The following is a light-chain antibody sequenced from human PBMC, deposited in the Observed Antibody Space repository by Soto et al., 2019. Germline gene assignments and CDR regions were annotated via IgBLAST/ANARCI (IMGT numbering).Light chain of an antibody. CDR2: EAS. CDR1: TIDVGGYSL. V-gene: IGLV2-23*01. J-gene: IGLJ1*01. CDR3: YSYGGSYYV. Sequence: QSVLTQPASVSGSPGQSITISCTGTTIDVGGYSLVSWYQHHPGKAPQLMIYEASKRPSGVSNRFSGSKSGNTASLTISGLQAEDEADYYCYSYGGSYYVFGTGTKVTVL.